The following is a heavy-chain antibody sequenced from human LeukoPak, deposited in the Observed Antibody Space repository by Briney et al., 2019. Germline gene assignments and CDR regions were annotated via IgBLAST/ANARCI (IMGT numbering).Heavy chain of an antibody. CDR3: AELGITMIGGV. CDR1: GFSFSNYE. J-gene: IGHJ6*04. CDR2: MSSSGSMT. Sequence: PGGSLRLSCAASGFSFSNYEMNWVRRTPGKGLEWVSYMSSSGSMTWYADSVKGRFTISRDNAKRSLYLQMNSLRVEDTAVYYCAELGITMIGGVWGKGTTVTISS. D-gene: IGHD3-10*02. V-gene: IGHV3-48*03.